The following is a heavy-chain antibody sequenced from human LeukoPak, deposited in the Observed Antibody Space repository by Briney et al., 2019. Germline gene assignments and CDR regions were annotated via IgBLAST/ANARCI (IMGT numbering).Heavy chain of an antibody. CDR3: GRGMTRWLQFRPLDY. Sequence: RASETLSLTCTVSSGSISTSNYYWGWVRQPPGKALEWIGNIFYSGSTYYSPSLQSRVSISVDASQNQFSLTMTSVTAADTAVYYCGRGMTRWLQFRPLDYWGQGTLVTVSS. D-gene: IGHD5-24*01. J-gene: IGHJ4*02. CDR1: SGSISTSNYY. CDR2: IFYSGST. V-gene: IGHV4-39*07.